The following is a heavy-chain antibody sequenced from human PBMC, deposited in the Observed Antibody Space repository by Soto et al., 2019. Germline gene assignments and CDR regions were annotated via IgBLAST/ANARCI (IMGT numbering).Heavy chain of an antibody. CDR1: GFIFSNAW. Sequence: GSLRLSCAASGFIFSNAWMNWVRQAPGKGLEWVGRIKSKTDGGTTDYAAPVKGRFTISRDDSKTTMYLQMNSLKSEDTAVYYCTKDRFSVSPDWGLGTLVTVSS. J-gene: IGHJ4*02. CDR2: IKSKTDGGTT. D-gene: IGHD3-3*01. V-gene: IGHV3-15*01. CDR3: TKDRFSVSPD.